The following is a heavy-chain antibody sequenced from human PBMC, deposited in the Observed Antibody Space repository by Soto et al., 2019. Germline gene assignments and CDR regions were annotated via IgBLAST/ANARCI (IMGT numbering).Heavy chain of an antibody. CDR3: ARTAYDFWSGYNNNWFDP. CDR1: GDSVSSNSAA. D-gene: IGHD3-3*01. Sequence: SQTLSLTCAISGDSVSSNSAAWNWIRQSPSRGLEWLGRTYYRSKWYNDYAVSVKSRITINPDTSKNQFSLQLNSVTPEDTAVYYCARTAYDFWSGYNNNWFDPWGQGTPVTVSS. V-gene: IGHV6-1*01. CDR2: TYYRSKWYN. J-gene: IGHJ5*02.